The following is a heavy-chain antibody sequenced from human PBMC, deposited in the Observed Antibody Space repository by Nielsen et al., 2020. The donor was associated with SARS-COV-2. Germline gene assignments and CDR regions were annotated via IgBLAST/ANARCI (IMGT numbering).Heavy chain of an antibody. D-gene: IGHD1-26*01. CDR2: IDGSGGST. Sequence: GGSLRLSCVASGFTLSNYGMSWVRQAPGKGLEWVSGIDGSGGSTYYADSVKGRFTISRDNSKNTLYMQMYSLRAEDTAVYHCAKLGTGLYGLGVWGQGTTVTVSS. CDR1: GFTLSNYG. CDR3: AKLGTGLYGLGV. V-gene: IGHV3-23*01. J-gene: IGHJ6*02.